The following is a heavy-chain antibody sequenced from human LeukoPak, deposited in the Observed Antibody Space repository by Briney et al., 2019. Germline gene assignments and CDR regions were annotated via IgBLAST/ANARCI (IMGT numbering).Heavy chain of an antibody. CDR2: ISYDGSNK. J-gene: IGHJ6*02. Sequence: AGGSLRLSCAASGFTFSSYAMHWVRQAPGKGLEWVAVISYDGSNKYYADSVKGRFTISRDNSKNTLYLQMNSLRAEDTAVYYYARGEYYDFWSGYYPLHYYGMDVWGQGTTVTVSS. V-gene: IGHV3-30-3*01. D-gene: IGHD3-3*01. CDR1: GFTFSSYA. CDR3: ARGEYYDFWSGYYPLHYYGMDV.